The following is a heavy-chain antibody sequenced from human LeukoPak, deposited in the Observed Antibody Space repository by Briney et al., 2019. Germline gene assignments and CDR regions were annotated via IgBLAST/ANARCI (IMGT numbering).Heavy chain of an antibody. CDR3: ARARWIRAFDI. CDR1: GGSFSGYY. Sequence: SETLSLTCAVYGGSFSGYYWSWIRQPPGKGLEWIGEINHSGSTNYNPSLKSRVTISVDTSKNQFSLKLSSVTAADTAVYYCARARWIRAFDIWGQGTMVTVSS. CDR2: INHSGST. J-gene: IGHJ3*02. V-gene: IGHV4-34*01. D-gene: IGHD4-23*01.